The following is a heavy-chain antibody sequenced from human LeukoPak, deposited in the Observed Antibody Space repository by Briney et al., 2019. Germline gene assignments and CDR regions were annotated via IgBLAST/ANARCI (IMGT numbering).Heavy chain of an antibody. V-gene: IGHV4-59*01. CDR1: GGSISSYY. J-gene: IGHJ6*02. Sequence: SETLSLTCTVSGGSISSYYWSWIRQPPGKGLEWIGYIYYSGSTNYNPSLKSRVTISVDTSKNQFSLKLSSVTAADTAVYYCARDDRNYYYYGVDVWGQGTTVTVSS. CDR2: IYYSGST. D-gene: IGHD1-14*01. CDR3: ARDDRNYYYYGVDV.